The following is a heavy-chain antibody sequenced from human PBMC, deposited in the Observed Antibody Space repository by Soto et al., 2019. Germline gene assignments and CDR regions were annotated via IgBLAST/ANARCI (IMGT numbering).Heavy chain of an antibody. CDR2: ISWSSVTF. J-gene: IGHJ4*02. CDR3: AKDHDEDFGYDLDYFVY. V-gene: IGHV3-9*01. D-gene: IGHD5-12*01. Sequence: EVQLVESGGGLVQPGRSLRLSCAASGFNFDDYAMHWVRRAPGKGLEWVSGISWSSVTFDYADSVKGRFTISRDNAKNSLYLQMYSLRAEDTAFYYCAKDHDEDFGYDLDYFVYWGQGTLVPVSS. CDR1: GFNFDDYA.